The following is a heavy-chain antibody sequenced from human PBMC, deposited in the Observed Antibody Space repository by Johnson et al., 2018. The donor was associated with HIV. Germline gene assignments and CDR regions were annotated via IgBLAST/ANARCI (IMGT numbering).Heavy chain of an antibody. V-gene: IGHV3-30*04. D-gene: IGHD6-13*01. CDR2: ISYDGSNK. CDR1: GFTFSSYA. CDR3: ARSPREAEGAVDI. Sequence: QVQLVESGGGVVQPGRSLRLSCAASGFTFSSYAMHWVRQAPGKGLEWVAVISYDGSNKYYADSVKGRFTISRDNSKNTLYLQMNSLRAEDTAVYYCARSPREAEGAVDIWGQGTTVTVSS. J-gene: IGHJ3*02.